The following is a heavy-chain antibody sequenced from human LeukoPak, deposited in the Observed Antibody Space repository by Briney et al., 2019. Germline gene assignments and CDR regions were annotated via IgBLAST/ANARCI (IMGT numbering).Heavy chain of an antibody. Sequence: GGSLRLSCAASEFTFRNHWMHWVRQAPGKGLVWVSYINADGSTTTYADHMKGRFTISRDNAKNTLYLQMNSLRVEDTAVYYCARDGSLPDYWGQGTLVTVSS. CDR1: EFTFRNHW. J-gene: IGHJ4*02. V-gene: IGHV3-74*01. CDR2: INADGSTT. CDR3: ARDGSLPDY.